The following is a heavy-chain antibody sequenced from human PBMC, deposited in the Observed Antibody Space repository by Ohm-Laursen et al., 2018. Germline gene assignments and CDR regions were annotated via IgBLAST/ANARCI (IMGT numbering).Heavy chain of an antibody. V-gene: IGHV1-2*02. CDR1: GYTFTGYY. CDR3: ARDPNSSPPRYYYGMDA. Sequence: SSVKVSCKSSGYTFTGYYMQWVRQAPGQGLEWMGWINPNSADTNYAQKFQGRVTMTRDTSISTAYMELSRLRSDDTAVYYCARDPNSSPPRYYYGMDAWGQGTTVTVSS. CDR2: INPNSADT. D-gene: IGHD3-22*01. J-gene: IGHJ6*02.